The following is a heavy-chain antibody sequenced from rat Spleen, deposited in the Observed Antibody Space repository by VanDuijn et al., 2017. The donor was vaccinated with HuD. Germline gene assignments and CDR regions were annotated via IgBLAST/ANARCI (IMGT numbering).Heavy chain of an antibody. D-gene: IGHD1-11*01. Sequence: EVQLVESGGGLVQPGRSLKLSCAASGFTFSNYDMAWVRQAPTKGLEWVASISPSGGSTYYRDSVKGRFTVSRDNAKSTLYLQMDSLRSEDTATYYCARFGLWGGYSVAFDYWGQGVMVTVSS. V-gene: IGHV5-25*01. J-gene: IGHJ2*01. CDR1: GFTFSNYD. CDR2: ISPSGGST. CDR3: ARFGLWGGYSVAFDY.